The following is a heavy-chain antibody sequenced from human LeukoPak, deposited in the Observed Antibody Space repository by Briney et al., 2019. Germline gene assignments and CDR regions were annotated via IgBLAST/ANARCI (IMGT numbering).Heavy chain of an antibody. CDR3: ARESSYGPTDY. D-gene: IGHD5-18*01. J-gene: IGHJ4*02. Sequence: SETLSLTCTVSGGSVSSGSCYWSWIRQPPGKGLEWIGYIYYSGSTNYNPSLKSRVTISVDTSKNQFSLKLSSVTAADTAVYYCARESSYGPTDYWGQGTLVTVSS. CDR1: GGSVSSGSCY. CDR2: IYYSGST. V-gene: IGHV4-61*01.